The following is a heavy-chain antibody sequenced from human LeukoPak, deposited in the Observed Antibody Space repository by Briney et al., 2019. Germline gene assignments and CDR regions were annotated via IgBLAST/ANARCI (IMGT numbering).Heavy chain of an antibody. Sequence: GASVKVSCKASGGTFSSYAISWVRQAPGQGLEWMGGIIPIFGTANYAQKFQGRVTMTRDTSTSTVYMELSSLRSEDTAVYYCARDLRFSDWYFDLWGRGTLVTVSS. V-gene: IGHV1-69*05. D-gene: IGHD3-3*01. CDR1: GGTFSSYA. CDR3: ARDLRFSDWYFDL. J-gene: IGHJ2*01. CDR2: IIPIFGTA.